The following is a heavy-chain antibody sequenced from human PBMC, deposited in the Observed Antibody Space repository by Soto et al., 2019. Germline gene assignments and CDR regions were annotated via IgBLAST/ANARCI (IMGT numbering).Heavy chain of an antibody. D-gene: IGHD3-16*01. Sequence: TSETQCLTCTVSGGSISSYYWSWIRQPAGKGLEWIGRIYTSGSTNYNPSLKSRVTMSVDTSKNQFSLKLSSVTAADMAVYYCARVLQGVGYFDLWGRGTLVTVSS. CDR1: GGSISSYY. V-gene: IGHV4-4*07. CDR2: IYTSGST. CDR3: ARVLQGVGYFDL. J-gene: IGHJ2*01.